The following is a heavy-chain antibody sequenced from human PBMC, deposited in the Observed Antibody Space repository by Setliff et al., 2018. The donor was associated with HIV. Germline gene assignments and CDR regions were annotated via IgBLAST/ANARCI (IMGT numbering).Heavy chain of an antibody. Sequence: GGSLRLSCAASGFNVSHNYMTWVRQAPGKGLEWVYIIYGDGRTYYADSVKGRFTISRDDSKNTVYLQMHSLRVEDTAVYYCARGIKWLDPWGQGTQVTVSS. CDR3: ARGIKWLDP. V-gene: IGHV3-53*01. CDR2: IYGDGRT. J-gene: IGHJ5*02. CDR1: GFNVSHNY.